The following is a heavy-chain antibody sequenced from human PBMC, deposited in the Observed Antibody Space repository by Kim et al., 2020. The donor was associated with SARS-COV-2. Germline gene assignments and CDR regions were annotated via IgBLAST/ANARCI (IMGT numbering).Heavy chain of an antibody. CDR1: GGSLNNYY. D-gene: IGHD3-16*01. J-gene: IGHJ5*02. Sequence: SETLSLTCTVSGGSLNNYYWSWIRQPPGKGLEWIGYIHATGFTKYTPSLNSRVTLSIDLSKKQFSLKLRSVTAADTALYHCARPPGDGWFDPWGQGTLVT. CDR3: ARPPGDGWFDP. CDR2: IHATGFT. V-gene: IGHV4-59*08.